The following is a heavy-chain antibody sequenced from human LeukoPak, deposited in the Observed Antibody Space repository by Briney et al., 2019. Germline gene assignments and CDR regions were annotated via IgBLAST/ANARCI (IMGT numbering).Heavy chain of an antibody. Sequence: PSETLSLTCTVSGGSISSGGYYWSWIRQHPGTGLEWIGYIYYSGSTYYNPSLKSRVTISVDTSKNQFSLKLSSVTAADTAVYYCARGLATHNFWSGYPAKSVGAFDIWGQGTMVTVSS. CDR2: IYYSGST. V-gene: IGHV4-31*03. D-gene: IGHD3-3*01. CDR3: ARGLATHNFWSGYPAKSVGAFDI. J-gene: IGHJ3*02. CDR1: GGSISSGGYY.